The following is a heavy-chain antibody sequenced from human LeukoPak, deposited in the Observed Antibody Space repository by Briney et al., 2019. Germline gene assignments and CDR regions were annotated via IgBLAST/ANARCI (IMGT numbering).Heavy chain of an antibody. J-gene: IGHJ5*02. CDR2: IYYSGST. D-gene: IGHD3-10*01. CDR3: ARDRAWFGDTSPACFDP. V-gene: IGHV4-30-4*01. CDR1: GGSISSGDYY. Sequence: SETLSLTCTVSGGSISSGDYYWSWIRPPPGEGLEWIGYIYYSGSTYYNPSLKSRVTISVDTSKNQFSLKLSSVTAADTAVYYCARDRAWFGDTSPACFDPWGQGTLVTVSS.